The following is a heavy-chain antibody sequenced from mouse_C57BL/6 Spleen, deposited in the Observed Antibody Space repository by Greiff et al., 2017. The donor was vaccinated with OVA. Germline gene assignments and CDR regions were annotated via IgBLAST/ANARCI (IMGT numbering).Heavy chain of an antibody. V-gene: IGHV1-50*01. CDR2: IDPSDSYT. J-gene: IGHJ2*01. CDR1: GYTFTSYW. D-gene: IGHD1-1*01. Sequence: VQLQQPGAELVKPGASVKLSCKASGYTFTSYWMQWVKQRPGQGLEWIGEIDPSDSYTNYNQKFKGKATLTVDTSSSTAYMQLSSLTSEDSAVYYCASYYYGIFDYWGQGTTLTVSS. CDR3: ASYYYGIFDY.